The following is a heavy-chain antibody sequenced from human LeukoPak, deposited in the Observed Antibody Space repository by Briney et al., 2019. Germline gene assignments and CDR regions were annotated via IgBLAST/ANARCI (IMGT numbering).Heavy chain of an antibody. J-gene: IGHJ4*02. CDR1: GYTFVSYG. D-gene: IGHD6-19*01. Sequence: ASVKVSCKASGYTFVSYGITRVRQAPGQGLEWMGWITTKTGDPTYAQGFTGRFVFSLDTSVSTAYLQISSLKAEDTAVYYCARGGYSNGWSHDYWGQGTLVTVSS. CDR2: ITTKTGDP. CDR3: ARGGYSNGWSHDY. V-gene: IGHV7-4-1*02.